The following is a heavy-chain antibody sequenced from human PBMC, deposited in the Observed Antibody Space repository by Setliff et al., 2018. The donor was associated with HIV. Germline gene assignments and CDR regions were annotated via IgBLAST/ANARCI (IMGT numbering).Heavy chain of an antibody. CDR2: ISSTGGTI. CDR1: GFTFSDYY. Sequence: NPGGSLRLSCAASGFTFSDYYMSWIRQAPGKGLEWVSYISSTGGTIYYADSVKGRFTISRDNAKNSLYLQMNSLRAEDTAVYYCARDKYRSGSYYDYFDYWGQGTLVTVS. V-gene: IGHV3-11*04. D-gene: IGHD1-26*01. CDR3: ARDKYRSGSYYDYFDY. J-gene: IGHJ4*02.